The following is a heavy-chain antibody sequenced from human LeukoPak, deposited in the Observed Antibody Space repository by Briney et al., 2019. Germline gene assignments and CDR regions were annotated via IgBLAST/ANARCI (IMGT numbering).Heavy chain of an antibody. D-gene: IGHD2-2*01. J-gene: IGHJ4*02. Sequence: SVKVSCKASGGTFSSYAISWVRQAPGQGLEWMGRIIPILGIANYAQKFQGRVTITADKSTSTAYMELSSLRSEDTAVYYCARDPGASSTPDVYWGQGTLVTVSS. CDR2: IIPILGIA. CDR3: ARDPGASSTPDVY. CDR1: GGTFSSYA. V-gene: IGHV1-69*04.